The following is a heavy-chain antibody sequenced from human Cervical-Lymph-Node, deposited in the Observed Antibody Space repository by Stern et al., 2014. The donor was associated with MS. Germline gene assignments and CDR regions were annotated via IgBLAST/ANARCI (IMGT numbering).Heavy chain of an antibody. CDR3: ARGVVSNRAAATLHNLFDP. CDR1: GGTFSSSYA. D-gene: IGHD2-15*01. J-gene: IGHJ5*02. CDR2: IIPILGLA. Sequence: QLQLMQSGAEVKKPGSSMNVSCKTSGGTFSSSYAITWMRQAPGQGLEWMGRIIPILGLANYAQKFQGRVIITADKSTSTTYMELSSLRSEDTAVYYCARGVVSNRAAATLHNLFDPWGQGTLVTVSS. V-gene: IGHV1-69*09.